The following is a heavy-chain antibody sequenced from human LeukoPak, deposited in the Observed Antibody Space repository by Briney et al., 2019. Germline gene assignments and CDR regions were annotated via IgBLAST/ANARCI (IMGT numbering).Heavy chain of an antibody. Sequence: ASVNVSCKASVYTLTASYKHSVRQAPGQGLEWMGWIDPNSGGTNYAQKVQSRVAMTRDTSTSTASTALGRLRSDHTAVYYCAGGESGSYAQPGLYWGQGTLVTVSS. J-gene: IGHJ4*02. CDR2: IDPNSGGT. CDR1: VYTLTASY. D-gene: IGHD1-26*01. V-gene: IGHV1-2*02. CDR3: AGGESGSYAQPGLY.